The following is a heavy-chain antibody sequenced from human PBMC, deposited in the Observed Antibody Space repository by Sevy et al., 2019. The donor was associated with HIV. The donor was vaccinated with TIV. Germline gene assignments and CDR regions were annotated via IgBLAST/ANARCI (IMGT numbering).Heavy chain of an antibody. CDR3: ARSLPAAMRMEGYNSFDI. CDR2: IYPGDSDT. V-gene: IGHV5-51*01. J-gene: IGHJ3*02. CDR1: GYSFTSYW. Sequence: GESLKISCKGSGYSFTSYWIGWVRQMPGKGLEWMGIIYPGDSDTRYSPSFQGQVTISADKSISTAYLQWSSLKASDTAMYYCARSLPAAMRMEGYNSFDIWGQGTIVTVSS. D-gene: IGHD2-2*01.